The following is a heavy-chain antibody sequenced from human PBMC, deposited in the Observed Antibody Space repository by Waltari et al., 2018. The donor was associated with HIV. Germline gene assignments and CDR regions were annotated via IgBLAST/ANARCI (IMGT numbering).Heavy chain of an antibody. CDR3: MRHRGYFPPDY. V-gene: IGHV4-39*01. CDR2: FHYTGNT. CDR1: AGAMSETGNYH. J-gene: IGHJ4*02. D-gene: IGHD1-26*01. Sequence: QLQLQESGPGLVKPSETLSLTCTVSAGAMSETGNYHWGWIRQPPGKGLEWIGNFHYTGNTFYNPSLKSRVTISADTSKNQFSLKLSSLTAADTAVYFCMRHRGYFPPDYWGQGTLVTVSS.